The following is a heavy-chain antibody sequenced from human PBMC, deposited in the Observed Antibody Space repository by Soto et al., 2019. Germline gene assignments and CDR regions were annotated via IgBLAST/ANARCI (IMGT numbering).Heavy chain of an antibody. D-gene: IGHD2-15*01. V-gene: IGHV3-7*01. CDR2: IKQEGSEK. CDR1: GFTFSSYW. J-gene: IGHJ4*02. CDR3: ARERIYCSGGSCSSSDVFDY. Sequence: EVQLVESGGGLVQPGGSLRLSCAASGFTFSSYWMSWVRQAPGTGLDWVAKIKQEGSEKYYVDSVKGRFTISRDNANNSLYLQMNSLRAEDTAVYYCARERIYCSGGSCSSSDVFDYWGQGTLVTVSS.